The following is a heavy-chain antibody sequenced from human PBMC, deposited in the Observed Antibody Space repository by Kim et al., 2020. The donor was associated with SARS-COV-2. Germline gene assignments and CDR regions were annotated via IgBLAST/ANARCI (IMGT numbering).Heavy chain of an antibody. D-gene: IGHD3-16*01. J-gene: IGHJ4*02. CDR3: ARGLYYDYVWGSFYFDY. V-gene: IGHV4-34*01. Sequence: LKSRVTISVDTSKNQFSLKLSSVTAADTAVYYCARGLYYDYVWGSFYFDYWGQGTLVTVSS.